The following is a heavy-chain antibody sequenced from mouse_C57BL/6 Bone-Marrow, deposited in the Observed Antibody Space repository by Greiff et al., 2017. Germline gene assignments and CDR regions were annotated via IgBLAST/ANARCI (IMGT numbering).Heavy chain of an antibody. Sequence: QVQLQQSGAELVKPGASVKLSCKASGYTFTSYWMHWVKQRPGQGLEWIGMIHPNSGSTNYNEKFKSKATLTVDKSSSTAYMQLSSLTSEDSAVYYCARKDGSHYFDYWGQGTTLTVSA. J-gene: IGHJ2*01. V-gene: IGHV1-64*01. CDR1: GYTFTSYW. CDR3: ARKDGSHYFDY. D-gene: IGHD2-3*01. CDR2: IHPNSGST.